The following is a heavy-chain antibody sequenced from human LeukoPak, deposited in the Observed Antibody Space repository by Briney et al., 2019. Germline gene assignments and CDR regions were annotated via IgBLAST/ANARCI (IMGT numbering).Heavy chain of an antibody. CDR1: GFTFNNYA. J-gene: IGHJ6*02. V-gene: IGHV3-74*01. Sequence: GGSLRLSCAASGFTFNNYAMSWVRQAPGKGLVWVSSINSDGSSTSYADSVKGRFTISRDNAKNTLYLQMNSLRAEDTAVYYCATVDCSGGSCYSGMDVWGQGTTVTVSS. CDR3: ATVDCSGGSCYSGMDV. CDR2: INSDGSST. D-gene: IGHD2-15*01.